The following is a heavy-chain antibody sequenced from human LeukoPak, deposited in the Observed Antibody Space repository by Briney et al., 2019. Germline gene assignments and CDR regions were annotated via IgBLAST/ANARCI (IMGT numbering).Heavy chain of an antibody. V-gene: IGHV4-39*01. D-gene: IGHD3-3*01. J-gene: IGHJ6*02. CDR1: GGSISSSSYY. CDR2: IYYSGST. CDR3: ARRLASYDCWSGDSYYYGMDV. Sequence: SETLSLTCTVSGGSISSSSYYWGWIRQPQGKGLEWIGSIYYSGSTYSNPSLKSRVTISVDTSTNQFSLKLSSVTAAVTAVYYCARRLASYDCWSGDSYYYGMDVWGQGTTVTVSS.